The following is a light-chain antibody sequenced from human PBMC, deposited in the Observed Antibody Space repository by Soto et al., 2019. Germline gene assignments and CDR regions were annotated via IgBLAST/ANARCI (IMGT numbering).Light chain of an antibody. CDR2: SSN. CDR1: SSNIGSNT. V-gene: IGLV1-44*01. J-gene: IGLJ2*01. Sequence: QSVLTQPPSASGTPGQRVTVSCSGSSSNIGSNTVNWYQQLPGTAPKLLIFSSNQRPSGVPDRFSGSKSGTSASLAITWLQSGDEADCYCAAWDDSLNGVVFGGGTKLTVL. CDR3: AAWDDSLNGVV.